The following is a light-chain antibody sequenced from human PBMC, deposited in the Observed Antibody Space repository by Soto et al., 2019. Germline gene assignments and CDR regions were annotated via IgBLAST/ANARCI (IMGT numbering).Light chain of an antibody. V-gene: IGLV2-23*01. CDR2: EGS. J-gene: IGLJ2*01. CDR3: CSYAGSSSSP. Sequence: QSALTQPASVSGSPGQSITISCTGTSSDVGSYNVVSWYQQHPGKAPKLMIYEGSKRPSGVSNRFSGSKSGNTASLTSSGLQAEDAADYYCCSYAGSSSSPFGGGTQLTVL. CDR1: SSDVGSYNV.